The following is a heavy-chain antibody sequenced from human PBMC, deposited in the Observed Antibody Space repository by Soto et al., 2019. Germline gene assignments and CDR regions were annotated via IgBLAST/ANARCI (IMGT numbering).Heavy chain of an antibody. J-gene: IGHJ4*02. CDR1: GFNSSKYA. V-gene: IGHV3-23*04. D-gene: IGHD3-3*01. CDR3: AKGGIFGVVIKE. Sequence: VKLVESGGGVVQPGTSLRLSCTASGFNSSKYAMSWVRQAPGKGLEWVAAIGGSGSGTYYADSVKGRFAISRNNSNNTVFLQLNSLRAEDTAVYYCAKGGIFGVVIKEWGQGTLVTVSS. CDR2: IGGSGSGT.